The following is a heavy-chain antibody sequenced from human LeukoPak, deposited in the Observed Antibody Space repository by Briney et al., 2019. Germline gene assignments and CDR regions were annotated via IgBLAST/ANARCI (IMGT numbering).Heavy chain of an antibody. CDR3: AKGTRFDWSSSSFDY. D-gene: IGHD3-9*01. CDR1: GFTFSSYS. Sequence: PGGSLRLSCAASGFTFSSYSMRWVRQAPGKGLEWVSAISGSGGTTYYADSVKGRFTISRDNAKNSLYLQMNSLRGEDTAFYYCAKGTRFDWSSSSFDYWGQGTLVTVSS. V-gene: IGHV3-23*01. CDR2: ISGSGGTT. J-gene: IGHJ4*02.